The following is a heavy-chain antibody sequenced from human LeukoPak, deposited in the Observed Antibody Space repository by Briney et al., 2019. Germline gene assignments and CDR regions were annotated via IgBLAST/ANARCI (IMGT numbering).Heavy chain of an antibody. Sequence: PGGSLRLSCAASGFTFSSYWMHWVRQAPGKGLVWVSGINSDGSSTSYADSVKGRFTISRDNAKNTLYLQMNSLRAENTAVYYCASTSYYDFWSGWRPAGEYFQHWGQGTLVTVSS. CDR2: INSDGSST. J-gene: IGHJ1*01. V-gene: IGHV3-74*01. CDR1: GFTFSSYW. D-gene: IGHD3-3*01. CDR3: ASTSYYDFWSGWRPAGEYFQH.